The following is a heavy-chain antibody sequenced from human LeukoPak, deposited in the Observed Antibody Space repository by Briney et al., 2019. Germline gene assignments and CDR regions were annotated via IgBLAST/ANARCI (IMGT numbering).Heavy chain of an antibody. D-gene: IGHD2-8*02. V-gene: IGHV3-23*01. CDR2: FSGGGVGT. J-gene: IGHJ4*02. CDR3: AKGSLGACTGATCYFFDS. Sequence: GALRLSCAPSGFTFSSYAMNWVRQAPGRGLEGVSGFSGGGVGTYYEDSVKGRFTISRDNSKTTPFLQMNSMRVDDTAIFYCAKGSLGACTGATCYFFDSWGQGTLVTVSS. CDR1: GFTFSSYA.